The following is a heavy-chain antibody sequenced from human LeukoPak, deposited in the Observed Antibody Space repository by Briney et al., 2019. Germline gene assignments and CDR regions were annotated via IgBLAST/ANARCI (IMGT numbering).Heavy chain of an antibody. CDR2: INPSGGST. CDR3: VTGYYRGVWFDP. Sequence: GASVKVSCKASGYTFTGYYMHWVRQAPGQGLEWMGIINPSGGSTSYAQKFQSRVTMTRDMSTSTVYMELSSLRSEDTAVYYCVTGYYRGVWFDPWGQGTLVTVSS. D-gene: IGHD3-22*01. J-gene: IGHJ5*02. CDR1: GYTFTGYY. V-gene: IGHV1-46*01.